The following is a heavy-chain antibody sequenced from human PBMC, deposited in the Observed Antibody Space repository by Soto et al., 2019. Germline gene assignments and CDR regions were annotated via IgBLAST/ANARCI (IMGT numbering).Heavy chain of an antibody. Sequence: QVQLVQSEAEVREAGASVKVSCKASGFTFNGYYIHWVRQAPGQGLEWMGWIKSNGGDPKYAQKFQDRVTMTRDTSMNTVYMELSRLTSDDTAVYYCARDERSYGEPPFDYWGQGTLVAVSS. CDR1: GFTFNGYY. D-gene: IGHD3-16*01. V-gene: IGHV1-2*02. CDR3: ARDERSYGEPPFDY. CDR2: IKSNGGDP. J-gene: IGHJ4*02.